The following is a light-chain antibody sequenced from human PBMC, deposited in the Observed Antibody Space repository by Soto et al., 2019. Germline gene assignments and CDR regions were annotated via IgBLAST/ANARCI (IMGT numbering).Light chain of an antibody. CDR2: GAS. Sequence: EIVSTQSPGTLSLSPGERATLSCRASQSVSSSYLAWYQQKPGQAPRLLIYGASSRATGIPDRFSGSGSGTDFTLTISRLEPEDFAVYYCQQYGRSPLTFGPGTKVDIE. J-gene: IGKJ3*01. CDR1: QSVSSSY. CDR3: QQYGRSPLT. V-gene: IGKV3-20*01.